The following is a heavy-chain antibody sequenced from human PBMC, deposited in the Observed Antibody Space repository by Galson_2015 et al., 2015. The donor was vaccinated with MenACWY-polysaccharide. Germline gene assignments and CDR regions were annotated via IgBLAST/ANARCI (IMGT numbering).Heavy chain of an antibody. CDR3: ARGDTSARLPLDY. V-gene: IGHV3-7*01. CDR1: GFTFSNYW. Sequence: SLRLSCAASGFTFSNYWMSWVRQAPGGGLEWVANIKHDGSEKHYVDSVNGRFTISRDHAKNSLDLQMDSLRVEDTADYYCARGDTSARLPLDYWGQGTMVTVSS. CDR2: IKHDGSEK. J-gene: IGHJ4*02. D-gene: IGHD2-2*01.